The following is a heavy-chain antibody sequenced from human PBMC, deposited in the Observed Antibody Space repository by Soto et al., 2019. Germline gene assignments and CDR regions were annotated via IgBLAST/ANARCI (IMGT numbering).Heavy chain of an antibody. V-gene: IGHV2-5*02. J-gene: IGHJ6*02. CDR2: VYWDDDK. CDR1: GFSPTTGGMG. Sequence: SGPTLVNPTQTLTLTCTFSGFSPTTGGMGVVWIRQPPGKALEWLALVYWDDDKRYSPSLKSRLTITRDTSKNQVVLTLTKMDPVDTATYYCARIYCAGGNCYRRGGFYYGMDVWGQGTTVTVSS. D-gene: IGHD2-8*02. CDR3: ARIYCAGGNCYRRGGFYYGMDV.